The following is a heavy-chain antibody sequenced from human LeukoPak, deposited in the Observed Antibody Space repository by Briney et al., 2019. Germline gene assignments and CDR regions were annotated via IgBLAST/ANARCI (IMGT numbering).Heavy chain of an antibody. Sequence: PSETLSLTCSVSGVSMTNYYWSWIRQPPGKGLEWIAYSHNNGETKYNPSLKSRITISVDTSKKEFSLKLSSVTAADTAVYYCARQPGSTAAFDTWGQGTTVTVSA. CDR1: GVSMTNYY. V-gene: IGHV4-59*08. CDR2: SHNNGET. J-gene: IGHJ3*02. CDR3: ARQPGSTAAFDT. D-gene: IGHD5-18*01.